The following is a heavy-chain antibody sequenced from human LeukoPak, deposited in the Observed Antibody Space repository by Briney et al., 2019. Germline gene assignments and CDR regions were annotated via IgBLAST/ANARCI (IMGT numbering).Heavy chain of an antibody. Sequence: SETLSLTCAVYGGSLSGYYWSWIRQPAGKGLEWIGRIYTSGSTNYNPSLKSRVTMSVDTSKNQFSLKLSSVTAADTAVYYCARDLAVAGPLDYWGQGALVTVSS. CDR2: IYTSGST. CDR3: ARDLAVAGPLDY. V-gene: IGHV4-4*07. J-gene: IGHJ4*02. D-gene: IGHD6-19*01. CDR1: GGSLSGYY.